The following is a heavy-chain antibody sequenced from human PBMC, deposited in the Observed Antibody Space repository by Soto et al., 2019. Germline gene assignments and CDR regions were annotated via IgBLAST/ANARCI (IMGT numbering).Heavy chain of an antibody. CDR3: ARPTPVVEYDYNCEY. J-gene: IGHJ4*02. D-gene: IGHD4-4*01. CDR1: GYTLIMYY. V-gene: IGHV1-46*01. CDR2: INPSGGST. Sequence: ASVKVSCKASGYTLIMYYIHWMRQAPGQGLEWMGIINPSGGSTTYAQKFQGRVTMTRDTSTSTVYMDLSSLRSEDTAVYYCARPTPVVEYDYNCEYWGQGTLVTVSS.